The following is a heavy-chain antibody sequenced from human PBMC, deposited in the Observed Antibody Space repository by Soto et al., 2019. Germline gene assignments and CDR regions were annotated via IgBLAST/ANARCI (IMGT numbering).Heavy chain of an antibody. J-gene: IGHJ5*01. CDR2: ITGSGGGT. Sequence: EVHLLESGGGLVQPGGSLRLSCAASGFMFANYAMGWVRQAPGRGLEWVSAITGSGGGTYYADSVKGRVTVSRDNSKNTLYLQIHSLRAEDTATFFCARGLSSGWFDYWGQGTLVTVSA. D-gene: IGHD6-19*01. V-gene: IGHV3-23*01. CDR1: GFMFANYA. CDR3: ARGLSSGWFDY.